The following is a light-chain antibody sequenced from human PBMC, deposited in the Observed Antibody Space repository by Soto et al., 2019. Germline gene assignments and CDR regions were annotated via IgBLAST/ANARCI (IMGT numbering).Light chain of an antibody. Sequence: EIVMTQSPATLSVSPGETATLSCRASQSISSKVAWYQQKPGQAPRLLIYGASTRATGIPVRFSGSGSGTDFTLTISSLQAEDVAVYYCQQYYSTAPWTFGQGTKVDIK. CDR3: QQYYSTAPWT. CDR2: GAS. V-gene: IGKV3-15*01. J-gene: IGKJ1*01. CDR1: QSISSK.